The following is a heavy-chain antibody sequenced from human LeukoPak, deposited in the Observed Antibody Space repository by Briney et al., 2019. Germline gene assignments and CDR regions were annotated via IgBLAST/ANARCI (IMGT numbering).Heavy chain of an antibody. CDR1: GYSITTGRY. Sequence: SETLSLTCAVSGYSITTGRYGGWIRLPPGKGLEWIGSIYQSGSTYYNPSLKSRVTISVDTSKNQFSLKLRSVTAADTAVYYCARSLSTAGIDYWGQGTLVTVSS. CDR3: ARSLSTAGIDY. D-gene: IGHD2-2*01. CDR2: IYQSGST. J-gene: IGHJ4*02. V-gene: IGHV4-38-2*01.